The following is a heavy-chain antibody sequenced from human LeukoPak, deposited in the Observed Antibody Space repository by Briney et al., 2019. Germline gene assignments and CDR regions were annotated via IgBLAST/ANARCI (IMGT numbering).Heavy chain of an antibody. Sequence: PSETLSLTCAVYGGSFSGYYWSWIRQPPGKGLEWIGEINHSGSTNYNPSLKSRVTISVDTSKNQFSLKLSSVTAADTAVYYCARYCSGGSCYSNWFDPWGQGTLVTVSS. CDR3: ARYCSGGSCYSNWFDP. J-gene: IGHJ5*02. CDR1: GGSFSGYY. CDR2: INHSGST. V-gene: IGHV4-34*01. D-gene: IGHD2-15*01.